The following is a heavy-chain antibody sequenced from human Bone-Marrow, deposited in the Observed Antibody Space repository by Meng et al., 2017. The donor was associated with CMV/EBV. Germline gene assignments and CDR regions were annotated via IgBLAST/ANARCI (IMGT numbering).Heavy chain of an antibody. CDR1: GYTFTGYY. CDR2: INPNSGGT. J-gene: IGHJ5*02. V-gene: IGHV1-2*02. CDR3: AREWMGWDNWFDP. Sequence: ASVKVSCKASGYTFTGYYMHWVRQAPGQGLEWMGWINPNSGGTNYAQKFQDRVTMTRDTSISTAYMELSRLRSDDTAVYYCAREWMGWDNWFDPWGQGTLVTVSS. D-gene: IGHD5-12*01.